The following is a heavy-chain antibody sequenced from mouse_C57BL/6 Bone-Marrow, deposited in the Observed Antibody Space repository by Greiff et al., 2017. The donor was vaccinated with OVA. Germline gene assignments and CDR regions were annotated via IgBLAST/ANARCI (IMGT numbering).Heavy chain of an antibody. Sequence: EVQGVESGGGLVKPGGSLKLSCAASGFTFSDYGMHWVRQAPEKGLEWVAYISSGSSTIYYADTVKGRFTISRDNAKNTLFLQMTSLRSEDTAMYYCARPGYYYGSRGAFDYWGQGTTLTVSS. J-gene: IGHJ2*01. CDR1: GFTFSDYG. CDR2: ISSGSSTI. D-gene: IGHD1-1*01. V-gene: IGHV5-17*01. CDR3: ARPGYYYGSRGAFDY.